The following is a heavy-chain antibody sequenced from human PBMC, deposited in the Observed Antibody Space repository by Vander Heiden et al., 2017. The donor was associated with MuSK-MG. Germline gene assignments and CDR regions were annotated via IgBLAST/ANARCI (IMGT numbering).Heavy chain of an antibody. CDR3: ARGRSWARAFDI. CDR2: INHSGST. J-gene: IGHJ3*02. Sequence: QVQLQQWGAGLLKPAATLSLTCAVYGGSFSGYYWSWIRQPPGKGLEWIGEINHSGSTNYNPSLKSRVTISVDTSKNQFSLKLSSVTAADTAVYYCARGRSWARAFDIWGQGTMVTVS. V-gene: IGHV4-34*01. CDR1: GGSFSGYY. D-gene: IGHD1-26*01.